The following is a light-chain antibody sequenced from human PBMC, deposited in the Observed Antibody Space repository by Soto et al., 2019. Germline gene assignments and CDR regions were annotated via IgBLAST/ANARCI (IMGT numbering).Light chain of an antibody. V-gene: IGKV3-15*01. J-gene: IGKJ4*01. CDR2: GAS. CDR1: VSSN. CDR3: QQYNNWLMLS. Sequence: EIVMTQSPAILSVSPGERATLSCRASVSSNLAWYQQKPGQTPRLLIYGASTRATGIPARFSGSGSGTEFTLTISSLQSEDFAIYYCQQYNNWLMLSFGGGTKVEIK.